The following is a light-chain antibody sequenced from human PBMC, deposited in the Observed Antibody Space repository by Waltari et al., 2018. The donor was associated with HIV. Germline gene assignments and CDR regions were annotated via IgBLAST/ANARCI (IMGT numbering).Light chain of an antibody. CDR3: QSYDTSNHVR. Sequence: FMLTQPHSMSESPGRTVTISCTRSSGNIAPHSFPLSPQRPGSAPITVIYEDTQRPPRVPERVSGSLDSSSNSASLTRSGLRAEDEAEEYWQSYDTSNHVRVGGGTKLT. CDR1: SGNIAPHS. CDR2: EDT. J-gene: IGLJ2*01. V-gene: IGLV6-57*04.